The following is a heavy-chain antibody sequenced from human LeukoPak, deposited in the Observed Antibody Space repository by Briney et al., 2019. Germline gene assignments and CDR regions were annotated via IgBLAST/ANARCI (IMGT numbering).Heavy chain of an antibody. CDR3: AKDRVYGSGSYPLVY. J-gene: IGHJ4*02. CDR2: ISSDGRTE. V-gene: IGHV3-30*04. Sequence: TGGSLRLSCAASGFPFSSYAMHWVRQGPGKGLEWVAFISSDGRTEYNADSVKGRFTISRDNSKNTLYLQMNSLRAEDTAVYYCAKDRVYGSGSYPLVYWGQGTLVTVSS. D-gene: IGHD3-10*01. CDR1: GFPFSSYA.